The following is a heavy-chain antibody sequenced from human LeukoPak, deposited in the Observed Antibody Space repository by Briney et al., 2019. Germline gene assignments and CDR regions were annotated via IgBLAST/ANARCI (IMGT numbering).Heavy chain of an antibody. V-gene: IGHV1-18*01. CDR2: ISAYNGNT. CDR3: ARDLGWFGESTYFDY. CDR1: GYTFTSYG. D-gene: IGHD3-10*01. Sequence: ASVKVSCKASGYTFTSYGIIWVRQAPGQGLEWMGWISAYNGNTNYAQKLQGRVTMTTDTSTSTAYMELRSLRSDDTAVYYCARDLGWFGESTYFDYWGQGTLVTVSS. J-gene: IGHJ4*02.